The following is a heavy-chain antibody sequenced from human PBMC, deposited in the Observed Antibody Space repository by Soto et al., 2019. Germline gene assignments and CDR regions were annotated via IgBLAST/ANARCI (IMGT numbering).Heavy chain of an antibody. CDR3: ARDPAYSSGWYYYYYGMDV. D-gene: IGHD6-19*01. J-gene: IGHJ6*02. V-gene: IGHV1-18*01. CDR2: ISAYNGNT. Sequence: QVQLVQSGAEVKKPGASVKVSCKASGYTFTSYGISWVRQAPGQGLEWMGWISAYNGNTNYAQKLQGRVTMTTDTSTSTAYMELRSLRSDDTALYYCARDPAYSSGWYYYYYGMDVWGQGTTVTVSS. CDR1: GYTFTSYG.